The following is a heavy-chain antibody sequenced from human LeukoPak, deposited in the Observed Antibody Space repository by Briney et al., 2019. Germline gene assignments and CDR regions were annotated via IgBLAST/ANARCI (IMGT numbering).Heavy chain of an antibody. D-gene: IGHD1-26*01. CDR2: ISYDGSNK. V-gene: IGHV3-30*04. J-gene: IGHJ4*02. CDR3: AGDRATSYFDY. Sequence: GGSLRLSCAASGFTFSSYAMHWVRQAPGKGLEWVAVISYDGSNKYYADSVKGRFTISRDNSKNTLYLQMNSLRAEDTAVYYCAGDRATSYFDYWGQGALVTISS. CDR1: GFTFSSYA.